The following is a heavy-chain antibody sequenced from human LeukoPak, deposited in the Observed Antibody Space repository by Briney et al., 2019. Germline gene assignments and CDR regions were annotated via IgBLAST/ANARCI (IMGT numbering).Heavy chain of an antibody. CDR3: ARDRGWYDY. Sequence: NSSETLSLTCTVSGGSVSSGSYYWSWIRQPPGKGLEWIGYIYYSGSTNYNPSLKSRVTISVDTSKNQFSLKLTSVTAADTAVYYCARDRGWYDYWGQETPVTVSS. CDR1: GGSVSSGSYY. V-gene: IGHV4-61*01. J-gene: IGHJ4*02. D-gene: IGHD6-19*01. CDR2: IYYSGST.